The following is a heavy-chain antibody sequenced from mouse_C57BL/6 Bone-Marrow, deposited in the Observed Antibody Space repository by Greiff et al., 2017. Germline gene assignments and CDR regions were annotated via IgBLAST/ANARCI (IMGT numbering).Heavy chain of an antibody. CDR2: IYPGAGDT. V-gene: IGHV1-82*01. CDR3: ARGGYYGSSYTVAFAY. CDR1: GYAFSSSW. Sequence: QVQLQQSGPELVKPGASVKISCKASGYAFSSSWMNWVKQRPGKGLEWIGRIYPGAGDTNYNGKFKGKATLTADKSSRKAYMQLSSLTTEDYAVYFGARGGYYGSSYTVAFAYWGQGTLVTVSA. D-gene: IGHD1-1*01. J-gene: IGHJ3*01.